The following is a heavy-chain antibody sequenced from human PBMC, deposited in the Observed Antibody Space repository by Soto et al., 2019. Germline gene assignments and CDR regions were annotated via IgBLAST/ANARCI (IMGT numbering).Heavy chain of an antibody. CDR1: GYSFAGYG. V-gene: IGHV5-10-1*01. D-gene: IGHD3-22*01. J-gene: IGHJ4*02. CDR3: ARQIYDSDTGPNFQYYFDS. CDR2: IDPSDSQT. Sequence: VFMKMSFKGSGYSFAGYGMTWVRWNTGKGLEWMGRIDPSDSQTYYSPSFRGHVTISVTKSITTVFLQCSSLRASDTAMYYCARQIYDSDTGPNFQYYFDSSGQGTPVTVSS.